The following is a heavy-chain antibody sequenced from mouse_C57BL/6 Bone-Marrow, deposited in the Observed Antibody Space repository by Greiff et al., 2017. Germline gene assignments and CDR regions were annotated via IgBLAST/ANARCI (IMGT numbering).Heavy chain of an antibody. Sequence: DVKLVESGGGLVQSGRSLRLSCATSGFTFSDFYMEWVRQAPGKGLEWIAASRNKANDYTTEYSASVKGRFIVSRDTSQSILYLQMNALRAEDTAIYYCARDGGEANWAWFAYWGQGTLVTVSA. V-gene: IGHV7-1*01. CDR1: GFTFSDFY. CDR2: SRNKANDYTT. D-gene: IGHD4-1*01. CDR3: ARDGGEANWAWFAY. J-gene: IGHJ3*01.